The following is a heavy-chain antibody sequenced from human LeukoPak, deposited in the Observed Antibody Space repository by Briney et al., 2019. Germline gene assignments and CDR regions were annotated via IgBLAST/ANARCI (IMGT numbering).Heavy chain of an antibody. J-gene: IGHJ3*02. V-gene: IGHV4-4*02. CDR2: IYHSGST. Sequence: SETLSLTCAVSGGSISSSHWWSWVRQPPGKGLEWIGEIYHSGSTNYNPPLKSRVTLSVDTSKNQFSLNLTSVTAADTAVYYCARDRGYYDTSGYYGDAFDIWGQGTKVTVSS. CDR3: ARDRGYYDTSGYYGDAFDI. CDR1: GGSISSSHW. D-gene: IGHD3-22*01.